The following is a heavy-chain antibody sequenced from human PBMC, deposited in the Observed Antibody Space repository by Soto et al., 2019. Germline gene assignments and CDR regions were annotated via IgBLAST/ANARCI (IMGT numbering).Heavy chain of an antibody. CDR3: ARGAGHCGGDCYQWVADY. J-gene: IGHJ4*02. Sequence: SVKFACKAAGGTFSGDVISWVRQAPGQGREWMGGIIPIFGTANYAQKFQGRVTITADESTSTAYMELSSLRSEDTAVYHCARGAGHCGGDCYQWVADYWGQGTLVTVPS. CDR2: IIPIFGTA. D-gene: IGHD2-21*02. CDR1: GGTFSGDV. V-gene: IGHV1-69*13.